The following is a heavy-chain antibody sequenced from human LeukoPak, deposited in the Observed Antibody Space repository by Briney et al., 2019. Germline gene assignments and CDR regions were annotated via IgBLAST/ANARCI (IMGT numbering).Heavy chain of an antibody. CDR3: AKDSESQWLVPGNWFDP. D-gene: IGHD6-19*01. CDR2: ISGSTGRT. V-gene: IGHV3-23*01. CDR1: GFTFSTYA. Sequence: GGSLRLSCAASGFTFSTYAMSWVRQAPGKGLEWVSAISGSTGRTYYADSVKGRFTISRDNSKNTLYLQMNSLRAEDTAVYYCAKDSESQWLVPGNWFDPWGQGTLVTVSS. J-gene: IGHJ5*02.